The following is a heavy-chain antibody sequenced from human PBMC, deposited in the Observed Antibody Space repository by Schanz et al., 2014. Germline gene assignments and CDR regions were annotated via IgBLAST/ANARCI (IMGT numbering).Heavy chain of an antibody. CDR2: IIAYNDNT. D-gene: IGHD3-3*01. J-gene: IGHJ4*02. CDR1: GSTFTSYG. Sequence: QIQLVQSGPEVKKPGASVKVSCKASGSTFTSYGISWVRQAPGQGLEWMGWIIAYNDNTKYPQKLQGRVTMTTDTSTSTAYMALTDLRSDDTAVYYCARDRRFFDRDDLYYFDSWGQGTRVTGSS. V-gene: IGHV1-18*01. CDR3: ARDRRFFDRDDLYYFDS.